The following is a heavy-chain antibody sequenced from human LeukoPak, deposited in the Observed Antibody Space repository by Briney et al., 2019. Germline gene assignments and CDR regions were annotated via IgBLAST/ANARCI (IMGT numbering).Heavy chain of an antibody. CDR2: IFYSGSA. CDR1: GGSISNFY. V-gene: IGHV4-59*08. CDR3: ARGNGWYYP. J-gene: IGHJ5*02. Sequence: SETLSLTCTVSGGSISNFYWSWIRQPAGKGLEWIGYIFYSGSANYNPSLKSRVTISVDTSKNQFSLRLTSVTAADTAVYYCARGNGWYYPWGQGTLVTVSS. D-gene: IGHD6-19*01.